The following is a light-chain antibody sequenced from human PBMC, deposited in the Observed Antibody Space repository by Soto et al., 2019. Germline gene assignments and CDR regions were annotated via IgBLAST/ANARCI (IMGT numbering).Light chain of an antibody. V-gene: IGLV2-14*01. J-gene: IGLJ3*02. CDR2: EVS. Sequence: QSALTQSASVSGSPGQSITISCTGTSSDIGGSNFVSWYQQHPGKVPKLILYEVSHRPSGVSDRFSGSKSGNTASLTISGLQAEDEADYYCCSYTTSNTWVFGGGTKRTVL. CDR1: SSDIGGSNF. CDR3: CSYTTSNTWV.